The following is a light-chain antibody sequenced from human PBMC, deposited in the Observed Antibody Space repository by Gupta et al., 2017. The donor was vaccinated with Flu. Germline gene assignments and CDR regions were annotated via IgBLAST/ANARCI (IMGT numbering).Light chain of an antibody. CDR1: QSVSSN. V-gene: IGKV3-15*01. Sequence: EIVMTQSPATLSVSPGERATLSCRASQSVSSNLAWYQQKPGQAPRLLIYGASTRATGIPARFSGSGSGTEFTLISSRQSEDFAVYYCQQYNNWPPVTFGQGTRLEIK. CDR2: GAS. CDR3: QQYNNWPPVT. J-gene: IGKJ5*01.